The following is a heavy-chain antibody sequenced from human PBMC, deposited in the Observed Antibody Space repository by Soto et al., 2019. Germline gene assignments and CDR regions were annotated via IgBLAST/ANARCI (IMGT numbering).Heavy chain of an antibody. Sequence: SETLSLTCTASGGSISSGGYYWSWIRQHPGKGLEWIGYIYYSGSTYYNPSLKSRVTISVDTSKNQFSLKLSSVTAADTAVYYCARDRSRGIAARVSWFDPWGQGTLVTVSS. V-gene: IGHV4-31*03. J-gene: IGHJ5*02. CDR2: IYYSGST. D-gene: IGHD6-6*01. CDR3: ARDRSRGIAARVSWFDP. CDR1: GGSISSGGYY.